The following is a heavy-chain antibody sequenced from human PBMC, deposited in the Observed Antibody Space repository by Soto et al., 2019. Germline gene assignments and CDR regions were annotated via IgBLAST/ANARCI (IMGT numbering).Heavy chain of an antibody. CDR2: IYYSGST. D-gene: IGHD2-21*02. Sequence: PSETLSLTCTVSGGSISSYYWSWIRQPPGKGLEWIGYIYYSGSTNYNPSLKSRVTISVDTSKNQFSLKLRSVTAADTAVYYCARPNYTARTWYFDLWGRGTLVTVSS. CDR3: ARPNYTARTWYFDL. V-gene: IGHV4-59*08. CDR1: GGSISSYY. J-gene: IGHJ2*01.